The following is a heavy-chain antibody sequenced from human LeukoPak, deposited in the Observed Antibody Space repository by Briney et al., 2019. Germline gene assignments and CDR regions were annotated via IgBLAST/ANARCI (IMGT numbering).Heavy chain of an antibody. CDR1: GGSISDYY. J-gene: IGHJ3*02. CDR2: IYYSGRT. CDR3: ARDFRGSVDAFDI. Sequence: PETLSLTCTVSGGSISDYYWNWMRQPPGKGLEWIGYIYYSGRTNYNPSLKSRVSISVDTSKNQFSLKLSSVTAADTAVYYCARDFRGSVDAFDIWGQGTMVAVSS. V-gene: IGHV4-59*01.